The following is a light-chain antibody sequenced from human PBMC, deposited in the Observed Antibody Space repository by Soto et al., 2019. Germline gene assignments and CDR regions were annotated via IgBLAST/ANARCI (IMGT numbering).Light chain of an antibody. V-gene: IGLV2-14*01. CDR3: ISYTTAITSYV. CDR1: SSDVGLYNY. J-gene: IGLJ1*01. CDR2: EVS. Sequence: QSALTQPASVSGSPGQSITISCTGTSSDVGLYNYVSWYQQYPGKAPKLMIFEVSNRPSGVSNRFSASKSGNTASLTISGLQAEDEADYYCISYTTAITSYVFGTGTKVTVL.